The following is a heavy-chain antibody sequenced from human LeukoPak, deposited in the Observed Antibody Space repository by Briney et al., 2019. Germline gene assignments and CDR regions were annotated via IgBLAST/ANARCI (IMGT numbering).Heavy chain of an antibody. CDR3: ARLPEGGYATSLGWLDP. V-gene: IGHV4-59*08. D-gene: IGHD5-24*01. CDR2: ISYSGVS. CDR1: SAAISRSY. J-gene: IGHJ5*02. Sequence: KPSETLSLTCTVPSAAISRSYWIWIRQTPGKGLEWIGYISYSGVSTYNPSLGSRVTISRDTSKNEVSLNLSSVTAADTAVYFCARLPEGGYATSLGWLDPWGQGTRVTVSS.